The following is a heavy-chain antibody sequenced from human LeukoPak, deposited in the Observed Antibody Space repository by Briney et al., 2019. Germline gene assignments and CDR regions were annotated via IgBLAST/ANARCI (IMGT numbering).Heavy chain of an antibody. J-gene: IGHJ4*02. V-gene: IGHV3-30*19. CDR3: ARDSVTTGFYFDY. CDR2: ISYHGKSE. D-gene: IGHD4-17*01. Sequence: PGGSLRLSCAASGFPFSTYGMHWVRQAPGKGLECLAFISYHGKSENYADSVKGRFTISRDISKNMLYLQMNSLRPEDTAVYYCARDSVTTGFYFDYWGQGTLVTVSS. CDR1: GFPFSTYG.